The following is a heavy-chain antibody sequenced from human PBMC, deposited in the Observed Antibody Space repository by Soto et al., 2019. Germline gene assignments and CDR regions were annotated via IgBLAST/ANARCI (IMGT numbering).Heavy chain of an antibody. J-gene: IGHJ6*02. D-gene: IGHD3-16*01. CDR2: IYPTDSDT. Sequence: GESLKISCKGSEYSFTNYWIGGVRQMPGKGLEWMGTIYPTDSDTRYSPSFQGQVTISVDKSITTAYLQWSSLKASDTAMYYCARSTSPLYSMDVWGQGTTVTVSS. CDR1: EYSFTNYW. V-gene: IGHV5-51*01. CDR3: ARSTSPLYSMDV.